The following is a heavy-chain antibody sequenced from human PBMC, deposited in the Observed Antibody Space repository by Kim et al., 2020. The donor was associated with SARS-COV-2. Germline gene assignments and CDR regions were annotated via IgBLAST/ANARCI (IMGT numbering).Heavy chain of an antibody. CDR1: GYSFTSYW. J-gene: IGHJ6*02. CDR2: IYPGDSDT. Sequence: GESLKISCKGSGYSFTSYWIGWVRQMPGKGLEWMGIIYPGDSDTRYSPSFQGQVTISADKSISTAYLQWSSLKASDTAMYYCARKGAVAGPYYYYGMDVWGQGTTVTVSS. D-gene: IGHD6-19*01. CDR3: ARKGAVAGPYYYYGMDV. V-gene: IGHV5-51*01.